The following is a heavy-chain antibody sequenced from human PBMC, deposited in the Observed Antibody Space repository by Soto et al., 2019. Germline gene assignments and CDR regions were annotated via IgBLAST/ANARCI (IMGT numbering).Heavy chain of an antibody. V-gene: IGHV4-4*07. CDR1: GGSISTCY. J-gene: IGHJ6*02. CDR3: ARGAAAGVDYGMDL. CDR2: VYTSGGT. Sequence: LSLTCTFSGGSISTCYWSWIRQPAGKGLEWIGRVYTSGGTNYNPSLKSRVTMSRDTSKKQFFLSLSSVTAADTAVYYCARGAAAGVDYGMDLWGQGTTVTVSS. D-gene: IGHD6-13*01.